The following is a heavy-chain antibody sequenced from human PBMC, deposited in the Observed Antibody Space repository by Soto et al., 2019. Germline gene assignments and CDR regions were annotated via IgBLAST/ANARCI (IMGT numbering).Heavy chain of an antibody. CDR1: SFPFSNAW. CDR3: TTDSRTTLPEIRFDY. D-gene: IGHD1-26*01. J-gene: IGHJ4*01. CDR2: VKSKTDGGSS. V-gene: IGHV3-15*07. Sequence: GGSLRLSCAASSFPFSNAWINWVRQVPGKGLEWVGRVKSKTDGGSSDYAAPVKGRFAVSRDDSKNIVYLQMNSLKIEDTGVYYCTTDSRTTLPEIRFDYWGHGTQVTVSS.